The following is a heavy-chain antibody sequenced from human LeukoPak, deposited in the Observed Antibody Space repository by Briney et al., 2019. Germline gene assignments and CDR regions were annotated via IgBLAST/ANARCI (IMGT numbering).Heavy chain of an antibody. Sequence: PSETLSLTCAVYGGSFSGYYWSWIRQPPGKGLEWIGEINHSGSTNYNPSLKSRVTISVDTSKNQFSLKLSSVTAADTAVYYCARGLGYYDSSGVHRRGYFDYWGQGTLVTVSS. V-gene: IGHV4-34*01. J-gene: IGHJ4*02. D-gene: IGHD3-22*01. CDR1: GGSFSGYY. CDR3: ARGLGYYDSSGVHRRGYFDY. CDR2: INHSGST.